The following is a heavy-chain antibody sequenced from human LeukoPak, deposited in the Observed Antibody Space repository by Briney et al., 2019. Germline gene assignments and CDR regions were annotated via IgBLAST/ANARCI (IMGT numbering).Heavy chain of an antibody. V-gene: IGHV3-23*01. Sequence: GGSLRLSCAASGFIFSSYAMSWVRQAPGKGLEWVSAISGSGGSTNYADSVKGRFTISRDNSKNTRYLQMDSLRADDTAEYYCAKVLRSLYFDLWGRGTLVTVSS. J-gene: IGHJ2*01. CDR3: AKVLRSLYFDL. CDR2: ISGSGGST. CDR1: GFIFSSYA.